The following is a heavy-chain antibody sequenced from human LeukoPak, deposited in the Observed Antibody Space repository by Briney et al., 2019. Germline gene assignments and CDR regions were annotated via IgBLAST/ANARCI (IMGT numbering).Heavy chain of an antibody. J-gene: IGHJ4*02. CDR2: IWYDGSNK. V-gene: IGHV3-33*01. CDR3: ARDHLAYCGGDCPISDY. Sequence: GGSLRLSCAASGFTFSSYGMHWARQAPGKGLEWVAVIWYDGSNKYYADSVKGRFTISRDNSKNTLYLQMNSLRAEDTAVYYCARDHLAYCGGDCPISDYWGQGTLVTVSS. D-gene: IGHD2-21*02. CDR1: GFTFSSYG.